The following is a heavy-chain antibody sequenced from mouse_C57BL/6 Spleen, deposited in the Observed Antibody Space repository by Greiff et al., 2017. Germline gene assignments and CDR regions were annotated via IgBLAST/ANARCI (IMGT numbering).Heavy chain of an antibody. CDR1: GFSLTSYG. CDR2: IWSDGST. V-gene: IGHV2-6-1*01. Sequence: VKLVESGPGLVAPSQSLSITCTVSGFSLTSYGVHWVRQPPGKGLEWLVVIWSDGSTTYNSALKSRLSIRQDNSKSQVFLKMNSIQTDDTAMNYCARHNDYDAMDYWGQGTSVTVSS. CDR3: ARHNDYDAMDY. J-gene: IGHJ4*01.